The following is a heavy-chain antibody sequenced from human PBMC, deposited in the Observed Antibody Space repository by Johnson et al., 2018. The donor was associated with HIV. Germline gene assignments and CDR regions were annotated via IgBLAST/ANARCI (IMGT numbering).Heavy chain of an antibody. J-gene: IGHJ3*02. CDR1: GFTVSGSA. CDR3: ARARRDFDWLCAFDI. Sequence: VQVVESGGGLVQPGGSLKLSCAASGFTVSGSAMHWVRQAPGKGLEWVAVISYDGSNKYYADSVKGRFTISRDNSKNTLYLQMNSLRAKDTAVYYCARARRDFDWLCAFDIWGQGTMVTVSS. CDR2: ISYDGSNK. V-gene: IGHV3-30*14. D-gene: IGHD3-9*01.